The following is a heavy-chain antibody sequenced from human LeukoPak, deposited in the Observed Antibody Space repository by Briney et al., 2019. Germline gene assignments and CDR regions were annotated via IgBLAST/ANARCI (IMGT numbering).Heavy chain of an antibody. CDR3: ARRAGLAGNYYYYMDV. J-gene: IGHJ6*03. CDR1: GGSFSGYY. Sequence: SATLSLTRAVYGGSFSGYYRSWIRQPPGQGLEWIGEINHSGSTNYNPSLKSRVTISVDTSKNQFSLKLSSVTAADTAVYYCARRAGLAGNYYYYMDVWGKGTTVTVSS. D-gene: IGHD3-10*01. CDR2: INHSGST. V-gene: IGHV4-34*01.